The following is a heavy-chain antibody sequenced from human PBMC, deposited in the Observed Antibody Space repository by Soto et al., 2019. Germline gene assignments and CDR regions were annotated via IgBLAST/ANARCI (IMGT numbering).Heavy chain of an antibody. Sequence: QGKLVQSGPEAKKPGASVKVSCKASGYTFSRYGISWVRQAPGQGLEWMGWIRGYNGDTKYAQKVQGRVTMTIDTSTYTAYMELRSLTSDDTAIYYCAKNGQPPYYYYGMDVWGQGTTVTVSS. CDR1: GYTFSRYG. CDR3: AKNGQPPYYYYGMDV. CDR2: IRGYNGDT. D-gene: IGHD2-8*01. V-gene: IGHV1-18*01. J-gene: IGHJ6*02.